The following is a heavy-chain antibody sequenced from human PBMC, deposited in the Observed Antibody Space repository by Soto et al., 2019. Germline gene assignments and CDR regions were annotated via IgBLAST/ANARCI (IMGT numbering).Heavy chain of an antibody. CDR2: ISYDGSNK. V-gene: IGHV3-30-3*01. Sequence: GGSLRLSCAASGFTFSSYAMHWVRQAPGKGLEWVAVISYDGSNKYYADSVKGRFTISRDNSKNTLYLQMNSLRAEDTAVYYCASLNSYGNYWGQGTLVTVSS. CDR1: GFTFSSYA. J-gene: IGHJ4*02. CDR3: ASLNSYGNY. D-gene: IGHD5-18*01.